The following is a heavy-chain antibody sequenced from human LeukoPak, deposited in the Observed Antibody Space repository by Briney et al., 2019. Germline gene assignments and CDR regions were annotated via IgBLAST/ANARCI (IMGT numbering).Heavy chain of an antibody. CDR2: ISWNSGSI. J-gene: IGHJ4*02. Sequence: GRSLRLSCAASGFTFDDYGMHWVRQAPGKGLEWVSGISWNSGSIGYADSVKGRFTISRDNAKNSLYLQMNSLRAEDTALYYCAKAPYYDFWSGYLGYWGQGSLVTVSS. D-gene: IGHD3-3*01. V-gene: IGHV3-9*01. CDR1: GFTFDDYG. CDR3: AKAPYYDFWSGYLGY.